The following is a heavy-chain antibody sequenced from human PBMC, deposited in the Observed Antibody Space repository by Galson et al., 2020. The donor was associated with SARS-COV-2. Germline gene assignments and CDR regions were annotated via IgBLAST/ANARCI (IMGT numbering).Heavy chain of an antibody. CDR1: GGSIFSFH. Sequence: SQTLSLTCTVSGGSIFSFHWSWLRQPPGKGLEWIGYIYYSGSANYNPSLKSRVTISLDTSKNQISLTLRSVTAADTAVYYCASTADSEFDPWGQGTLVTVSS. D-gene: IGHD5-18*01. V-gene: IGHV4-59*08. CDR3: ASTADSEFDP. J-gene: IGHJ5*02. CDR2: IYYSGSA.